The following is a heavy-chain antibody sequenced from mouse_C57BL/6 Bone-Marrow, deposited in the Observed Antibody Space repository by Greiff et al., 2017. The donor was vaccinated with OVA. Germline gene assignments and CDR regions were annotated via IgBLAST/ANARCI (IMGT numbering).Heavy chain of an antibody. D-gene: IGHD3-3*01. CDR1: GYTFTSYW. V-gene: IGHV1-64*01. CDR2: IHPNSGST. J-gene: IGHJ2*01. CDR3: ARAGGWDYFDY. Sequence: VQLQQPGAELVKPGASVKLPCKASGYTFTSYWMHWVKQRPGQGLEWIGMIHPNSGSTNYNEKFKSKATLTVDKSSSTAYMQLSSLTSEDSAVYYCARAGGWDYFDYWGQGTTLTVSS.